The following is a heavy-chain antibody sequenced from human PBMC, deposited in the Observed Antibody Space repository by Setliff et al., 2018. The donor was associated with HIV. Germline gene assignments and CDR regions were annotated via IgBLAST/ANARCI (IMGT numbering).Heavy chain of an antibody. CDR3: ARDTSYYYDSSGLNP. V-gene: IGHV4-61*09. CDR2: IYTTGST. Sequence: SETLSLTCTVSGDSIRSGSYYWTWIRQPAGKGLEWIGHIYTTGSTNYSPSLKSRVTISVDTSKNQFSLKLSSVTAADTAVYYCARDTSYYYDSSGLNPWGQGTLVTVSS. CDR1: GDSIRSGSYY. J-gene: IGHJ5*02. D-gene: IGHD3-22*01.